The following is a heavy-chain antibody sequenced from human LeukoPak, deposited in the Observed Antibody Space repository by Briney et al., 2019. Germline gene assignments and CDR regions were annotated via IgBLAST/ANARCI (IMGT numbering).Heavy chain of an antibody. CDR1: GFTFSSNY. CDR2: IYSGGGT. Sequence: GGSLRLSCAAPGFTFSSNYMTWVRQAPGKGLQWVSVIYSGGGTYYADSVKGRFTISRDNSKNTLHLQMNSLRPEDTAVYYCARDSVVDTRDYWGQGTLVTVSS. D-gene: IGHD3-22*01. V-gene: IGHV3-53*05. J-gene: IGHJ4*02. CDR3: ARDSVVDTRDY.